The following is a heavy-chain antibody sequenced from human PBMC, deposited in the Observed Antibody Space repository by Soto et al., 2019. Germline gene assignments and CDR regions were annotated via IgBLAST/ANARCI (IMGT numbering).Heavy chain of an antibody. D-gene: IGHD3-22*01. CDR1: GFTFSNFH. CDR2: ISSSGSTT. CDR3: ARDAFDYDTTGYHSDC. V-gene: IGHV3-48*02. J-gene: IGHJ4*01. Sequence: EVQLVESGGGLVQPGGSLRLSCGASGFTFSNFHMNWVRQAPGKGLEWVSYISSSGSTTYYADSVKGRFTISRDNARNSLFLQMSSLRDEDTAVYYCARDAFDYDTTGYHSDCWGHGTRVHVSS.